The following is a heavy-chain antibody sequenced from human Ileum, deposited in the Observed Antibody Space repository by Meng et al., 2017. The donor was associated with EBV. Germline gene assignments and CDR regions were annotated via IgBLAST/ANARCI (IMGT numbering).Heavy chain of an antibody. CDR2: IYHSGST. Sequence: QLQEARHGLVSPSQALPPPLASSGDALYGDYYWSWIRQSPGKGLEWIGHIYHSGSTNYNPSLKSRLTISRDTSKNQFSLNLSSVTAADTAVYYCARGTAYDLFADYQFFDYWGQGILVTVSS. CDR3: ARGTAYDLFADYQFFDY. J-gene: IGHJ4*02. D-gene: IGHD3-9*01. V-gene: IGHV4-30-4*01. CDR1: GDALYGDYY.